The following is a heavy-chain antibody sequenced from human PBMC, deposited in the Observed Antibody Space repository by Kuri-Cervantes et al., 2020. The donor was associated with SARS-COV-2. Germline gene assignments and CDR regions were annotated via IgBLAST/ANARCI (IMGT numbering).Heavy chain of an antibody. D-gene: IGHD2-15*01. CDR2: ISWNSGSI. CDR3: AKESWYEDSRLGYFDL. J-gene: IGHJ2*01. V-gene: IGHV3-9*01. CDR1: GFTFDDYA. Sequence: SLKISCAASGFTFDDYAMHWVRQAPGKGLGWVSGISWNSGSIGYADSVKGRFTISRDNAKNSLYLQMNSLRAEDTALYYCAKESWYEDSRLGYFDLWGRGTLVTVSS.